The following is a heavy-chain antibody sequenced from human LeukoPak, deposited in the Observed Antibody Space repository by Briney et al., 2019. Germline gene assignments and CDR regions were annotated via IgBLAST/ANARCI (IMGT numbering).Heavy chain of an antibody. CDR3: ARGRLDHFDY. V-gene: IGHV3-30-3*01. CDR2: ISYDGSNK. J-gene: IGHJ4*02. D-gene: IGHD1-1*01. CDR1: GFTFSSYA. Sequence: GGSLRLSCAASGFTFSSYAMHWVRQASGKGPEWVAVISYDGSNKYYADSVKGRFTISRDNSKNTLYLQMNSLRAEDTAVYYCARGRLDHFDYWGQGTLVTVSS.